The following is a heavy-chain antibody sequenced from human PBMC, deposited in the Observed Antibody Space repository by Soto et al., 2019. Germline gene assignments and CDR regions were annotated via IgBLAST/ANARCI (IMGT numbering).Heavy chain of an antibody. CDR1: GYTFTAYP. V-gene: IGHV1-3*01. Sequence: QVPLVQSGAEVKKPGASVKVSCRASGYTFTAYPLHWVRQAPGQRLEWMGWINAANGDIGYSREFQGRVTITRDTSASTVYMEVSGLTSEHTAVYYGAKKDYYAAGVYRFDHWGQGTLVTVSS. D-gene: IGHD3-10*01. CDR3: AKKDYYAAGVYRFDH. J-gene: IGHJ4*02. CDR2: INAANGDI.